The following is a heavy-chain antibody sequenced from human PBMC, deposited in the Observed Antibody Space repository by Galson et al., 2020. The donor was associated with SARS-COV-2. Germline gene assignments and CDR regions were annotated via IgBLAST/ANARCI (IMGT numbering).Heavy chain of an antibody. J-gene: IGHJ6*03. Sequence: GGSLRLSCSASGFVLTSYAMTWVRQAPGKGLEYVAGISMRGGGPYYSDSVKGRFTISRDNSKNTVDLQMTGLRTEDTAVYYCVKISSSRYYHYMDVCGKGTTVTVSS. V-gene: IGHV3-64D*06. CDR2: ISMRGGGP. CDR1: GFVLTSYA. D-gene: IGHD6-6*01. CDR3: VKISSSRYYHYMDV.